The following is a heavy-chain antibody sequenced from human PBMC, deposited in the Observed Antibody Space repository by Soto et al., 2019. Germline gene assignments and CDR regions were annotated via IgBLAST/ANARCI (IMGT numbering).Heavy chain of an antibody. Sequence: QVQLQESGPGLVKPSETLSLTCIVSGGSVSSGSYYWSWIRQPPGKGLEWIGYIYYSGSTNCNPPLKSRVTISLDTSKIQFSLKLSSVTAADTAVYYCASRPDTSYSSNWYSWGQGTLVTVSS. J-gene: IGHJ4*02. CDR2: IYYSGST. CDR3: ASRPDTSYSSNWYS. D-gene: IGHD6-13*01. V-gene: IGHV4-61*01. CDR1: GGSVSSGSYY.